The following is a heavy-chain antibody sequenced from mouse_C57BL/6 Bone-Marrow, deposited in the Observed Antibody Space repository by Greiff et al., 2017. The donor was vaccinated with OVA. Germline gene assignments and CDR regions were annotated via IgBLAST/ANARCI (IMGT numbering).Heavy chain of an antibody. Sequence: VQLQQSGPELVKPGASVKISCKASGYTFTDYYMNWVKQSHGKSLEWIGDINPNNGGTSYNQKFKGKATLTVDKHSSTAYMELRSLTSADAAVYYCARRLNSDYFDYWGQGTTLTVSS. CDR2: INPNNGGT. CDR1: GYTFTDYY. CDR3: ARRLNSDYFDY. J-gene: IGHJ2*01. V-gene: IGHV1-26*01. D-gene: IGHD6-1*01.